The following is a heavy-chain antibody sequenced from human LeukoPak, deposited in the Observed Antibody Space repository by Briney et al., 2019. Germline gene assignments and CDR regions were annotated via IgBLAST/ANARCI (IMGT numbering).Heavy chain of an antibody. J-gene: IGHJ4*02. CDR3: AREGDIVSKTSVYD. CDR2: NIPSRGIA. V-gene: IGHV1-69*04. CDR1: GGTFISYA. D-gene: IGHD5/OR15-5a*01. Sequence: ASVKVSFKASGGTFISYAISWVRQAPGQGREWMGRNIPSRGIASYAEKFQGRVTITADKSTGTAYMEQSSRRSEDTAVDYCAREGDIVSKTSVYDRGQGTPVSFGS.